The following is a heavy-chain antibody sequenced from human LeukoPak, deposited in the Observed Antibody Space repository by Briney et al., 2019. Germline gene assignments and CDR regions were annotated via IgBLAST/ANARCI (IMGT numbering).Heavy chain of an antibody. Sequence: GGSLRLSCAASGFTFSAYGMHWVRQAPVKGLEWVAFIRYDGSNKYYPDSVRGRFTVSRDNSKNTLYLQMNSLRPEDTAVYYCAKVLGEYSIRSKPLDTWGQGTLVTVSS. J-gene: IGHJ5*02. V-gene: IGHV3-30*02. D-gene: IGHD6-13*01. CDR2: IRYDGSNK. CDR1: GFTFSAYG. CDR3: AKVLGEYSIRSKPLDT.